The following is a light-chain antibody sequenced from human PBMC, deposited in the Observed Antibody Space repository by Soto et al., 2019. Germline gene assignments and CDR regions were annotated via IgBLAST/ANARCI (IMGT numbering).Light chain of an antibody. CDR2: GAT. Sequence: EIVLTQSPGTLSLSPGERATLSCRASQSVSSSYLAWYQQRRGQAPRLLIYGATSRATGIPARFSGSGSGTDFTLTISSLEPEDFAVYYCQQYNNWPLTFGQGTRLEI. CDR3: QQYNNWPLT. J-gene: IGKJ5*01. V-gene: IGKV3-20*01. CDR1: QSVSSSY.